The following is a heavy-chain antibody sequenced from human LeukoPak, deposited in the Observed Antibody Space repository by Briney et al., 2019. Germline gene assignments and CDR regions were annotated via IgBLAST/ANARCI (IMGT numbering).Heavy chain of an antibody. Sequence: PSETLSLTCAVSGYSISSGYYWGWIRQPPGKGLEWIGSIYHSGSTYYNPSLKSRVTISVDTSKNQFSLKLSSVTAADTAVYYCARRRRYSYGYLDYWGQGTLVTVSS. V-gene: IGHV4-38-2*01. CDR3: ARRRRYSYGYLDY. D-gene: IGHD5-18*01. J-gene: IGHJ4*02. CDR2: IYHSGST. CDR1: GYSISSGYY.